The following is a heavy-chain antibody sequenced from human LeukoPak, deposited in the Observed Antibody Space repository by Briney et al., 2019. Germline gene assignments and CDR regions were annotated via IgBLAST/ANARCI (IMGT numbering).Heavy chain of an antibody. CDR2: IYYSGST. V-gene: IGHV4-59*12. Sequence: SETLSLTCTVSGGSISSYYWSWIRQPPGKGLEWIGNIYYSGSTYYNPSLKSRVTISVDTSKNQFSLMLSSVTAADTALYYYARVEKYTSSGPTDPWGQGTLVTVSS. CDR3: ARVEKYTSSGPTDP. D-gene: IGHD6-13*01. J-gene: IGHJ5*02. CDR1: GGSISSYY.